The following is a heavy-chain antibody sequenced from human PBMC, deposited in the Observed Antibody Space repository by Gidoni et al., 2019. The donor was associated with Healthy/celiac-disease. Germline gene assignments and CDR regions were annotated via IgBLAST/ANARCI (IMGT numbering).Heavy chain of an antibody. CDR2: INPNSGGT. Sequence: QVQLVQSGAEVKKPGASVKVSCKASGYTFTGYYMHWVRQAPGQGLEWMGWINPNSGGTNYAQKFQGWVTMTRDTSISTAYMELSRLRSDDTAVYYCARDLVPAAIGSNWFDPWGQGTLVTVSS. CDR3: ARDLVPAAIGSNWFDP. CDR1: GYTFTGYY. V-gene: IGHV1-2*04. J-gene: IGHJ5*02. D-gene: IGHD2-2*01.